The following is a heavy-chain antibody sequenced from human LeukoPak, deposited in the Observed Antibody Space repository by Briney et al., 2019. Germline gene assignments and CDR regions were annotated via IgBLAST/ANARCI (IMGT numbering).Heavy chain of an antibody. Sequence: SETLSLTCTVSGGSISSSSHSWGWIRQPPGKGLEWIGSIYYSGSTYYNPSLKSRVTISVDTSKNQFSLKLSSVTAADTAVYYCASEEWELLDPFDYWGQGTLVTVSS. V-gene: IGHV4-39*01. CDR2: IYYSGST. J-gene: IGHJ4*02. CDR3: ASEEWELLDPFDY. CDR1: GGSISSSSHS. D-gene: IGHD1-26*01.